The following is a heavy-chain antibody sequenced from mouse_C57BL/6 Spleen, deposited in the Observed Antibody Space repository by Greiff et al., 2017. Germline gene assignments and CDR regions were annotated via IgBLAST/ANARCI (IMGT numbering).Heavy chain of an antibody. Sequence: QVQLQQPGAELVMPGASVKLSCKASGYTFTSYWMHWVKQRPGQGLEWIGEIDPSDSYTNYNQKFKVKSTLTVDKSSSTAYMQRSSLTSEDSAVYYCARWEGSSGSYAMDYWGQGTSVTVSS. D-gene: IGHD3-2*02. CDR3: ARWEGSSGSYAMDY. CDR2: IDPSDSYT. V-gene: IGHV1-69*01. CDR1: GYTFTSYW. J-gene: IGHJ4*01.